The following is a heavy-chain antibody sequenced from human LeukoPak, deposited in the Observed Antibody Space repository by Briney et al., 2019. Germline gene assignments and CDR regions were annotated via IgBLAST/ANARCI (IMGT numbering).Heavy chain of an antibody. CDR2: ISAYNGNT. CDR3: ARGVSAMVRGVIIKDYYYMDV. Sequence: GASVKVSCQAYGYTFTDYGITWVRQAPGQGLEWMGWISAYNGNTNYAQELQGRVTMTTDTSTSTAYMELRSLRSDDKAVYYCARGVSAMVRGVIIKDYYYMDVWGKGTTVTVSS. CDR1: GYTFTDYG. V-gene: IGHV1-18*01. J-gene: IGHJ6*03. D-gene: IGHD3-10*01.